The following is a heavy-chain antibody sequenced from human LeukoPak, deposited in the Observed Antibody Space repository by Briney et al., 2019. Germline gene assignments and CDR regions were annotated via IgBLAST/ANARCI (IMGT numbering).Heavy chain of an antibody. Sequence: EASVEVSCKASGGTFSSYAISWVRQAPGQGLEWMGGIIPIFGTGNNAQKFQGRVTITADESTSTAYMELSSLRSEDTAVYYCASGPDAIGNYWGQGTLVTVSS. CDR1: GGTFSSYA. CDR3: ASGPDAIGNY. CDR2: IIPIFGTG. J-gene: IGHJ4*02. D-gene: IGHD2-21*01. V-gene: IGHV1-69*13.